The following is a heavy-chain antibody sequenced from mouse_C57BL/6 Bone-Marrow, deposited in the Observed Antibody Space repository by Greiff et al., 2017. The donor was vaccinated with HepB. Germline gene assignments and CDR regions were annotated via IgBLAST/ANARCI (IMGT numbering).Heavy chain of an antibody. CDR2: INPYNGGT. J-gene: IGHJ4*01. Sequence: VQLQQSGPVLVKPGASVKMSCKASGYTFTDYYMNWVKQSHGKSLEWIGVINPYNGGTSYNQKFKGKATLTVDKSSSTAYMELNSLTSEDSAVYYCARPLYSYYYAMDYWGQGTSVTVSS. CDR1: GYTFTDYY. CDR3: ARPLYSYYYAMDY. V-gene: IGHV1-19*01. D-gene: IGHD2-12*01.